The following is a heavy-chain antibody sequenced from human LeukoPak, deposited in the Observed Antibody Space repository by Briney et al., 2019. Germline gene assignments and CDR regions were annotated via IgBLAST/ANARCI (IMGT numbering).Heavy chain of an antibody. CDR3: AKIVSSSLARVDY. Sequence: GGTLRLSCAASGFTFSSYGMHWVRQAPGKGLEWVAVISYDGSNKYYADSVKGRFTISRDNSKNTLYLQMNSLRAEDTAVYYCAKIVSSSLARVDYWGQGTLVTVSS. V-gene: IGHV3-30*18. D-gene: IGHD6-13*01. J-gene: IGHJ4*02. CDR2: ISYDGSNK. CDR1: GFTFSSYG.